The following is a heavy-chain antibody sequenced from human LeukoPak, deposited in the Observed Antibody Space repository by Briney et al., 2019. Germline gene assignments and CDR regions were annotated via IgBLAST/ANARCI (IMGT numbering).Heavy chain of an antibody. D-gene: IGHD5-24*01. CDR3: AVATIKDYFDY. CDR2: ISSSGSTI. Sequence: PGGSLRLSCAVSGFTFCIYEMKCVRDAPGRGLEWVSYISSSGSTIHYAVSVKGRFTISRDNAKNSLYLQMNSLRAEDTAVYYCAVATIKDYFDYWGQGTLVTVSS. V-gene: IGHV3-48*03. CDR1: GFTFCIYE. J-gene: IGHJ4*02.